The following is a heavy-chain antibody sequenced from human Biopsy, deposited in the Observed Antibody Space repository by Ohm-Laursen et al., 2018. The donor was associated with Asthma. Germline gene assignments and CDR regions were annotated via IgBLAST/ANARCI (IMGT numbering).Heavy chain of an antibody. CDR3: ARRGGVRRYFDY. D-gene: IGHD3-16*01. CDR2: IYYIGST. CDR1: GDYW. Sequence: GDYWMSWVRQPPGKGLEWIGYIYYIGSTYYNPSPKSRVAISLDTSKNQFSLKLSSVTAADTAVYFCARRGGVRRYFDYWGQGTLVTVSS. J-gene: IGHJ4*02. V-gene: IGHV4-30-4*08.